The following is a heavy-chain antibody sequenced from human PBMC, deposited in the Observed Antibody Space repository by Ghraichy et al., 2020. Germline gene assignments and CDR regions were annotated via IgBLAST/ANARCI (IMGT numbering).Heavy chain of an antibody. CDR2: INPNSGGT. J-gene: IGHJ4*02. Sequence: ASAKVSCKASGYTFTGYYMHWVRQAPGQGLEWMGWINPNSGGTNYAQKFQGRVTMTRDTSIITAYMELSRLRSDDTAVYYCARGWGAGFWSGYFEEVGSFDYWGQGTLVTVSS. V-gene: IGHV1-2*02. D-gene: IGHD3-3*01. CDR1: GYTFTGYY. CDR3: ARGWGAGFWSGYFEEVGSFDY.